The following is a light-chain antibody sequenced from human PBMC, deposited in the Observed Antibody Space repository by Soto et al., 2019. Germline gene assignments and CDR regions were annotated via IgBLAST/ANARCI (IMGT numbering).Light chain of an antibody. CDR1: QSVLYSSNNKNY. CDR2: WAS. CDR3: QQYYSTLT. J-gene: IGKJ4*01. V-gene: IGKV4-1*01. Sequence: DIVMTQSPDSLAVSLGERATINCKSSQSVLYSSNNKNYLAWYQQKPGQPPKLLIYWASTRESGLPDRFSGSVSGTDFTLTISSLQAEDVAVYYCQQYYSTLTFGGGTKVEIK.